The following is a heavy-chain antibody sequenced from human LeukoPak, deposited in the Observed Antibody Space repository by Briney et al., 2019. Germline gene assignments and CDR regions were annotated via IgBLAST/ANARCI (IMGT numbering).Heavy chain of an antibody. V-gene: IGHV3-30*02. D-gene: IGHD1-26*01. CDR1: GFTFSDYY. CDR3: AKDDRWELLADAFDI. J-gene: IGHJ3*02. Sequence: PGGSLRLSCAASGFTFSDYYMSWIRQAPGKGLEWVAFIRYDGSNKYYADSVKGRFTISRDNSKNTLYLQMNSLRAEDTAVYYCAKDDRWELLADAFDIWGQGTMVTVSS. CDR2: IRYDGSNK.